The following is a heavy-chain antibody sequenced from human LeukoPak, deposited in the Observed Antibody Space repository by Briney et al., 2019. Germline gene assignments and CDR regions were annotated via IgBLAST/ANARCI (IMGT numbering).Heavy chain of an antibody. CDR3: ARDPGQGGLNWFDP. J-gene: IGHJ5*02. V-gene: IGHV4-59*01. Sequence: SETLSLTCTVSGGSISSYYWSWIRQPPGKGLEWIGYIYYSGSTNYNPSLKSRVTISVDTSKNQFSLKLSSVTAADTAVYYCARDPGQGGLNWFDPWGQGTLVTVSS. CDR2: IYYSGST. CDR1: GGSISSYY.